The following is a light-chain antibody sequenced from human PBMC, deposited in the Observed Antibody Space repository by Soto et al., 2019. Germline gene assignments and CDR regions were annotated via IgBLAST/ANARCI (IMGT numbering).Light chain of an antibody. CDR1: QSLLHSDGYNY. Sequence: DIVMTQSPLSLPVTPGEPASISCRSSQSLLHSDGYNYLDWYLQKPGQSPQLLICLGSNRASGVPDRFSGSGSGTDFTLTISRVEAEDFGVYYCMQALQTPWTFGQGTKWIS. CDR2: LGS. V-gene: IGKV2-28*01. CDR3: MQALQTPWT. J-gene: IGKJ1*01.